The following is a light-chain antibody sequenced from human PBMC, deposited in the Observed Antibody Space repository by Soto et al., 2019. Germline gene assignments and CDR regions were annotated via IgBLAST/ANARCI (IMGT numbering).Light chain of an antibody. CDR2: WPS. Sequence: DIVMTQSPDSLAVSLGERATINCKSSQRGLYSSNNKNYLAWYQQRPGQPPNLLIYWPSTRESGVPDRVSGSGSATAFTLTTSSLQAADVAIYYCQQYFSFPWTFGHGNKVEIK. CDR3: QQYFSFPWT. CDR1: QRGLYSSNNKNY. V-gene: IGKV4-1*01. J-gene: IGKJ1*01.